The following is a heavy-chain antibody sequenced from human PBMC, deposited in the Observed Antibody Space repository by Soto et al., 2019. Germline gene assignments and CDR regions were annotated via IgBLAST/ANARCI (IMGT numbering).Heavy chain of an antibody. CDR2: ISAYNGYT. D-gene: IGHD3-3*01. V-gene: IGHV1-18*01. J-gene: IGHJ6*02. CDR1: GYTFADYG. CDR3: ARETYDFWSGSSYGMDV. Sequence: ASVKVSCKASGYTFADYGITWVRQAPGQGLEWMGWISAYNGYTNYAQKLQDRVTMTTDTSTSTAYMELRSLRSDDTAVYYCARETYDFWSGSSYGMDVWGQGTTVTVSS.